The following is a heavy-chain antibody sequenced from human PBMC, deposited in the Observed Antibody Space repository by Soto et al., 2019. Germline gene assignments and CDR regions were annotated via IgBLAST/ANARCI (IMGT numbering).Heavy chain of an antibody. J-gene: IGHJ6*02. D-gene: IGHD2-21*02. Sequence: SETLSLTCTVSGGSISGDYYHWTWIRQSPGKGLEWIGYVFHSGSVLYNPSLKSRLNISVDTSKNQFSLRLSSVTAADTAVYFCAREDDGGDRDYYGLDVWGQGTKVTVSS. CDR3: AREDDGGDRDYYGLDV. CDR1: GGSISGDYYH. V-gene: IGHV4-30-4*08. CDR2: VFHSGSV.